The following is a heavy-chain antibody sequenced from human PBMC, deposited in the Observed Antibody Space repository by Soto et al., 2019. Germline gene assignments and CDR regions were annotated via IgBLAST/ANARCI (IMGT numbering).Heavy chain of an antibody. V-gene: IGHV5-51*01. Sequence: GESLKISCKGSGHIFSSYWIGWVRQMPGKGLEWMGITHGGDANTRYSPSFEGQVTTSTGKSITTAYLQLSSLKASDTAMYYCARRGTYSSRWDYWGQGTLVTVSS. D-gene: IGHD6-19*01. CDR2: THGGDANT. CDR1: GHIFSSYW. CDR3: ARRGTYSSRWDY. J-gene: IGHJ4*02.